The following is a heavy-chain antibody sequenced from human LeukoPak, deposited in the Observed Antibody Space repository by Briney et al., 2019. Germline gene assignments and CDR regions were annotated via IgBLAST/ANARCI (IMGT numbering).Heavy chain of an antibody. Sequence: SETLSLTCTVSGGSISSSSYYWGWIRQPPGKGLEWIGIIYYSGSTYYNPSLKSRVTISVDTSKNQFSLKLSSVTAADTAVYYCARDRTIGCSGGSCYSDYYYGMDVWGQGTTVTVSS. CDR3: ARDRTIGCSGGSCYSDYYYGMDV. D-gene: IGHD2-15*01. CDR2: IYYSGST. CDR1: GGSISSSSYY. J-gene: IGHJ6*02. V-gene: IGHV4-39*07.